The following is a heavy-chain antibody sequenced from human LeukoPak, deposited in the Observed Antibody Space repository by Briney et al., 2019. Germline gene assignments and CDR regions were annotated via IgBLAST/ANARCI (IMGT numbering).Heavy chain of an antibody. Sequence: SETLSLTCTVSGGSISSGSYYWSWIRQPAGKGLEWIGRIYTSGSTNYNPSLKSRVTISVDTSKNQFSLKLSSVTAADTAVYYCARGGTMIVVGKFDYWGQGTLVTVSS. D-gene: IGHD3-22*01. J-gene: IGHJ4*02. CDR1: GGSISSGSYY. CDR2: IYTSGST. CDR3: ARGGTMIVVGKFDY. V-gene: IGHV4-61*02.